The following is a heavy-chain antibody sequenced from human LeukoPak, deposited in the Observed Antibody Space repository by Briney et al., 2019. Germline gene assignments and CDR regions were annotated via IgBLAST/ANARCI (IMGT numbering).Heavy chain of an antibody. V-gene: IGHV3-7*03. CDR1: GFTFSASW. CDR3: AKEGRSLQTY. D-gene: IGHD5-24*01. CDR2: IKEDGTET. Sequence: GGSLRLSCVASGFTFSASWISWVRQAPGKGLEWVADIKEDGTETYYVDSVKGRFTISRDNAKNSLYLQMNSLRVEDTAVYYCAKEGRSLQTYWGQGTLVTVSS. J-gene: IGHJ4*02.